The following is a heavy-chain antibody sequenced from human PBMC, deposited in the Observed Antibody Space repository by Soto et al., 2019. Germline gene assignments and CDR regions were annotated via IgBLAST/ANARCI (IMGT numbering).Heavy chain of an antibody. Sequence: QVHLVQSGAEVKKPGASVKVSCKGSGYAFTTYGITWVRQARGQGLEWMGWISAHSGNTNYAQKLQGRVTVTRDTSTSTAYMELRSLRSDDTAVYYCARGRYGDYWGQGALVTVSS. CDR1: GYAFTTYG. J-gene: IGHJ4*02. CDR2: ISAHSGNT. CDR3: ARGRYGDY. V-gene: IGHV1-18*01. D-gene: IGHD1-1*01.